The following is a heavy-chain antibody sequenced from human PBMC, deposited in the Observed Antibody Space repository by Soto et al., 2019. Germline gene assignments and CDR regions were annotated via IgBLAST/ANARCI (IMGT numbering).Heavy chain of an antibody. CDR2: IYYSGST. D-gene: IGHD2-15*01. Sequence: TVSGGSVSSGSSYWSWVRQPPGKGLEWIGYIYYSGSTNYNPSLKSRVTISVDTSKNQFSLKLSSVTAADTAVYYCARVVVVAATLSYDYWGQGTLVTVSS. V-gene: IGHV4-61*01. CDR3: ARVVVVAATLSYDY. CDR1: GGSVSSGSSY. J-gene: IGHJ4*02.